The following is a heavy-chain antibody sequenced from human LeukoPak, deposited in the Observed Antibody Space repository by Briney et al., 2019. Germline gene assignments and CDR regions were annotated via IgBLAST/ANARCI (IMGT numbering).Heavy chain of an antibody. Sequence: PGGSLRLSCAVSGINFRGYWMAWVRQAPGKGLEWVANMKQEGSEKYSVDSVKGRFTISRDNDKNSLYLEMNSLRVEDTAVYYCARDLGHAGYDLYDYWGQGTLVTVSS. CDR3: ARDLGHAGYDLYDY. J-gene: IGHJ4*02. V-gene: IGHV3-7*01. CDR2: MKQEGSEK. CDR1: GINFRGYW. D-gene: IGHD5-12*01.